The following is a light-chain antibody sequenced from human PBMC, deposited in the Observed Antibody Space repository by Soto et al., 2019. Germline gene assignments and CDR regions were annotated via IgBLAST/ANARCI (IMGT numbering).Light chain of an antibody. V-gene: IGKV3-15*01. CDR2: AAS. CDR1: QGISNY. Sequence: DILMTQSPASLSVSPGDGATLSCRASQGISNYLVWYQQKPGKAPRPLIYAASTWPSGIPARFSGSGSGTEFTLTISSLQSEDFAVYYCQQYNSWPLTFGPGTKVDIK. CDR3: QQYNSWPLT. J-gene: IGKJ1*01.